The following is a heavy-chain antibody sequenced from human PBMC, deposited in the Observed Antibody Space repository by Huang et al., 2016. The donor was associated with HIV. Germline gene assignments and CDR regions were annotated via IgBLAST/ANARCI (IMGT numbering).Heavy chain of an antibody. J-gene: IGHJ5*02. CDR1: GDSISSGDFY. Sequence: QVQLQESGPGLVKTSQTLSLTCTVSGDSISSGDFYWGWIRQTPGKGLEWIGYIDHSGNTYHNPSLKSRVTIAVDTSKNQFSLKLNSVTAADTAVYYCARGPYFNWSVNEQNWFDPWGQGTLVTVSS. V-gene: IGHV4-30-4*08. D-gene: IGHD1-1*01. CDR3: ARGPYFNWSVNEQNWFDP. CDR2: IDHSGNT.